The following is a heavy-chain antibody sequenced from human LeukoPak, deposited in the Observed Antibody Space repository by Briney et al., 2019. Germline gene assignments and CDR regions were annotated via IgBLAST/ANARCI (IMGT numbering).Heavy chain of an antibody. Sequence: SETLSLTCTVSGGSISSYYWSWIRQPAGKGLEWIGRIYTSGSTNYNPSLKSRVTMSVDTSKNQFSLKLSSVTAADTAVYYCAKDRDTGIGAYSWGYFDYWGQGTLVTVSS. D-gene: IGHD5-18*01. CDR2: IYTSGST. CDR1: GGSISSYY. CDR3: AKDRDTGIGAYSWGYFDY. J-gene: IGHJ4*02. V-gene: IGHV4-4*07.